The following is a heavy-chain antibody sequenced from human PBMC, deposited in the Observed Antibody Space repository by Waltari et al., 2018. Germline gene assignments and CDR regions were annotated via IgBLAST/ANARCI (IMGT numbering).Heavy chain of an antibody. D-gene: IGHD1-20*01. J-gene: IGHJ4*02. CDR1: GFTFSSNA. V-gene: IGHV3-23*01. Sequence: EVQLLESGGGLVQPGGSLRVSCAASGFTFSSNAMSWVRQAPGKGLEWVSAISGSGFNTYYADSVKGRFTISRDTSKNTLYLQMNSLRAEDTAVYYCAKGRYENVYYFDYWGQGTLVTVSS. CDR3: AKGRYENVYYFDY. CDR2: ISGSGFNT.